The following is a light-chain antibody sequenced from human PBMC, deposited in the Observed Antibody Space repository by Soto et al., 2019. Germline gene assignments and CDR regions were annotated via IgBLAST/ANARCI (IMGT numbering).Light chain of an antibody. CDR2: ENN. CDR1: SSNIGAGYE. Sequence: QSVLTQPPSVSEAPGQRVTISCTGSSSNIGAGYEAHWYQQVPGTAPKLLIYENNNRPSGVPDRFSGSKSGTSASMAITGLQAEDEAEYYCRPYDSGLSSYVFGTGTKLTVL. CDR3: RPYDSGLSSYV. V-gene: IGLV1-40*01. J-gene: IGLJ1*01.